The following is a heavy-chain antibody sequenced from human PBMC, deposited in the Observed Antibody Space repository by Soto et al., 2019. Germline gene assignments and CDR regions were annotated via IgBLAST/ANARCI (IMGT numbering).Heavy chain of an antibody. Sequence: QVQLVESGGGVVQPGRSLRLSCAASGFTFSSYGMHWVRQAPGKGLEWVAVIWYDGSNKYYADSVKGRFTISRDNSKNTLYLQMNSLRAEDTAVYYCAREGRSGYDDSLDYWGQGTLVTVSS. D-gene: IGHD5-12*01. CDR3: AREGRSGYDDSLDY. V-gene: IGHV3-33*01. CDR1: GFTFSSYG. J-gene: IGHJ4*02. CDR2: IWYDGSNK.